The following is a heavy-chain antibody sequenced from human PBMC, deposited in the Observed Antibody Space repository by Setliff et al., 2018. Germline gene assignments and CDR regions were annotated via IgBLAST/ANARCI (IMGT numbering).Heavy chain of an antibody. D-gene: IGHD3-22*01. J-gene: IGHJ5*02. CDR2: INHSGGI. Sequence: KTSETLSLTCTVSGGSISDNNYYWPWIRQSPGKGLEWIGEINHSGGIDYNPSLKSRVTISVDTSKNQFSLKLMSVTAADTAVYYCATMRNYYETGNYYSSRWFDPWVPETLLVTVSS. V-gene: IGHV4-39*07. CDR1: GGSISDNNYY. CDR3: ATMRNYYETGNYYSSRWFDP.